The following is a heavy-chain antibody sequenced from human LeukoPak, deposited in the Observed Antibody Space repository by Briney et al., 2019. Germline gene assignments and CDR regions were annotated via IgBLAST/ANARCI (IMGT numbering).Heavy chain of an antibody. CDR2: SKYRGNT. CDR3: ARVSPKGFYYGSGSYYRYFDY. J-gene: IGHJ4*02. V-gene: IGHV4-59*12. CDR1: GDSITSFH. Sequence: SETLSLTCTVSGDSITSFHWSWIRQPPGKGLEWIVYSKYRGNTNYNPSLISRVTTSVDTSKNQFSLHLNSVTAADTAVYYCARVSPKGFYYGSGSYYRYFDYWGQGTLVTVSS. D-gene: IGHD3-10*01.